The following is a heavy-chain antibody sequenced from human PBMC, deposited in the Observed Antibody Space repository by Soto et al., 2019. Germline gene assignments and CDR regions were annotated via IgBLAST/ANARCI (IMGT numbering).Heavy chain of an antibody. CDR1: GGSISSGGYY. V-gene: IGHV4-31*02. D-gene: IGHD5-12*01. Sequence: SGGSISSGGYYWSWIRQHPGKGLEWIGYIYYSGSTYYNPSLKSRVTISVDTSKNQFSLKLSSVTAADTAVYYCAREYSGYDLYYFDHWGQGTLVTVSS. J-gene: IGHJ4*02. CDR2: IYYSGST. CDR3: AREYSGYDLYYFDH.